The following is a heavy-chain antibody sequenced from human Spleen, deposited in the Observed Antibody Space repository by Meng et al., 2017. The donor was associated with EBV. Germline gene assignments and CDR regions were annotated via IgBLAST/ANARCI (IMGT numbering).Heavy chain of an antibody. J-gene: IGHJ4*02. CDR1: GGASSRSNW. CDR3: ARGTSRPSMYYFDY. CDR2: IYESGST. V-gene: IGHV4-4*02. D-gene: IGHD6-13*01. Sequence: PSGTLAPTCGVSGGASSRSNWWSLVRQPPGKGMEWIGEIYESGSTNYNQSLESRVTVSIDKSKNQFSLKLSSVTAADTAVYYCARGTSRPSMYYFDYWGQGTLVTVSS.